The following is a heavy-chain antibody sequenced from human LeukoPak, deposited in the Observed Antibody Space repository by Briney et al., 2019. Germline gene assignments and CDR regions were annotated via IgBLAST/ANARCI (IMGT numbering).Heavy chain of an antibody. V-gene: IGHV4-59*01. D-gene: IGHD4-17*01. CDR2: IYYSGTT. CDR1: GGSISYYY. J-gene: IGHJ6*01. CDR3: AREDPQTTVPEGMDV. Sequence: SETLSLTCTVSGGSISYYYWNWIRQSPGKGLEWIGYIYYSGTTNYNPSLTSRVTISGDTSKNQFSLQLRSVPAADTAVYYCAREDPQTTVPEGMDVWGQGTTVTVSS.